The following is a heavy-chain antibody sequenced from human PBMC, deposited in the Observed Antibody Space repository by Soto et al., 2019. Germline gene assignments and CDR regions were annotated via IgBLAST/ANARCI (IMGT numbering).Heavy chain of an antibody. Sequence: PGGSLRLSCAASGFTFSSYAMHWVRQAPGKGLEWVAVISYDGSNKYYADSVKGRFTISRDNSKNTLYLQMNSLRAEDTAVYYCARAHAPYSSSSALGYWGQGTLVTVSS. CDR2: ISYDGSNK. D-gene: IGHD6-6*01. V-gene: IGHV3-30-3*01. J-gene: IGHJ4*02. CDR3: ARAHAPYSSSSALGY. CDR1: GFTFSSYA.